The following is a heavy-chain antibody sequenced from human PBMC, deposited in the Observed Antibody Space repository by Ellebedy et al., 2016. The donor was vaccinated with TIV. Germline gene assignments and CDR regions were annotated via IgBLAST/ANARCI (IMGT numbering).Heavy chain of an antibody. CDR2: ITISGDST. CDR3: AKPSPQGYALGMDV. Sequence: PGGSLRLSCAASGFTFSGYAMSWVRQAPVKGLEWVSAITISGDSTYYADSVKGRFTISRDNSKNTLYLQMNSLRAEDTAVYYCAKPSPQGYALGMDVWGQGTTVTVSS. CDR1: GFTFSGYA. V-gene: IGHV3-23*01. D-gene: IGHD5-18*01. J-gene: IGHJ6*02.